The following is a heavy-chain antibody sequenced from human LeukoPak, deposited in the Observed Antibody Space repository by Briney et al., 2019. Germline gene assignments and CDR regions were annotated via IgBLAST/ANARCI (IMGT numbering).Heavy chain of an antibody. D-gene: IGHD6-13*01. J-gene: IGHJ6*03. CDR3: ARRTIYNSSSWYRARHYYYYYYMDV. V-gene: IGHV3-48*03. Sequence: PGGSLRLSCAASGFTFSSYEMNWVRQAPGKGLEWVSYISSSGSTIYYADSVKGRFTISRDNAKNSLYLQMNSLRAEDTAVYYCARRTIYNSSSWYRARHYYYYYYMDVWGKGTTVTVSS. CDR2: ISSSGSTI. CDR1: GFTFSSYE.